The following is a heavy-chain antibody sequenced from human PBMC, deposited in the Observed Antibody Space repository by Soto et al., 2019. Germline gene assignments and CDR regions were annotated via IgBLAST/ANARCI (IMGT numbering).Heavy chain of an antibody. CDR1: GGSISSGGYY. CDR3: ARDVRPRFGPIIINFDY. V-gene: IGHV3-21*01. J-gene: IGHJ4*02. CDR2: ISSSSSYI. Sequence: ETLSLTCTVSGGSISSGGYYWSWIRQHPGKGLEWVSSISSSSSYIYYADSVKGRFTISRDNAKNSLYLQMNSLRAEDTAVYYCARDVRPRFGPIIINFDYWGQGTLVTVSS. D-gene: IGHD3-16*01.